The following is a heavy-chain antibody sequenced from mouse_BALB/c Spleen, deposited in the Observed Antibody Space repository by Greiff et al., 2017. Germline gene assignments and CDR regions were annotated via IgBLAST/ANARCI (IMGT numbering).Heavy chain of an antibody. J-gene: IGHJ4*01. V-gene: IGHV14-3*02. CDR3: AAIKGIRYYAMDY. Sequence: EVQGVESGAELVKPGASVKLSCTASGFNIKDTYMHWVKQRPEQGLEWIGRIDPANGNTKYDPKFQGKATITADTSSNTAYLQLSSLTSEDTAVYYCAAIKGIRYYAMDYWGQGTSVTVSS. D-gene: IGHD1-1*01. CDR1: GFNIKDTY. CDR2: IDPANGNT.